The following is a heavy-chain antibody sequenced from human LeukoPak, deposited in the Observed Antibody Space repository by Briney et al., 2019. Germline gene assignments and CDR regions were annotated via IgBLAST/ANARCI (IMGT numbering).Heavy chain of an antibody. V-gene: IGHV4-34*01. J-gene: IGHJ3*02. CDR1: GGSFSGYY. D-gene: IGHD2-15*01. CDR3: ASSPLGYCSGGSCYSDAFDI. Sequence: SETLSLTCAVYGGSFSGYYWGWIRQPPGKGLEWIGSIYYSGSTYYNPSLKSRVTISVDTSKNQFSLKLSSVTAADTAVYYCASSPLGYCSGGSCYSDAFDIWGQGTMVTVSS. CDR2: IYYSGST.